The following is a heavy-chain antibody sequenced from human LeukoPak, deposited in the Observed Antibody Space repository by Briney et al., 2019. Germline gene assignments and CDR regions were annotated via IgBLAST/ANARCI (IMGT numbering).Heavy chain of an antibody. CDR2: IKSDGKT. J-gene: IGHJ1*01. CDR3: ARAPSEVGGYYPEYFQH. CDR1: GFTFSRYW. V-gene: IGHV3-74*01. D-gene: IGHD3-3*01. Sequence: PGGSLRLSCEASGFTFSRYWMHWVRQAPGKGLVWVSRIKSDGKTNYADSVKGRFTISRDNAKNTVSLQMNSLRADDTGVYYCARAPSEVGGYYPEYFQHWGQGTLVTVSS.